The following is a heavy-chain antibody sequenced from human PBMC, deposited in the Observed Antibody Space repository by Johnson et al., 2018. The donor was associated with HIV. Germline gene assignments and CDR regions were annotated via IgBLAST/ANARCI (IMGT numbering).Heavy chain of an antibody. CDR1: GFTFDDYD. J-gene: IGHJ3*02. CDR3: AKDSGSPLGAAFDI. D-gene: IGHD1-26*01. V-gene: IGHV3-9*01. CDR2: ITWNSGSI. Sequence: QLVESGGGVVQPGGSLRLSCAASGFTFDDYDMSWVRQAPGKGLEWVSGITWNSGSIGYADSVKGRFTISRDNAKNSLYLQMNSLRAEDTALYYCAKDSGSPLGAAFDIWGQGTVVTVSS.